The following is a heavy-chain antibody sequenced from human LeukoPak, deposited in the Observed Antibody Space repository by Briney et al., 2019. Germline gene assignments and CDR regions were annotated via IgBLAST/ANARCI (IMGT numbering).Heavy chain of an antibody. Sequence: WIRQPPGKGLEWIGSIYYSGSTYYNPSLKSRVTISVDTSKNQFSLKLSSVTAADTAVYYCARHGAIAAAGNDWFDPWGQGTLVTAS. V-gene: IGHV4-39*01. D-gene: IGHD6-13*01. J-gene: IGHJ5*02. CDR2: IYYSGST. CDR3: ARHGAIAAAGNDWFDP.